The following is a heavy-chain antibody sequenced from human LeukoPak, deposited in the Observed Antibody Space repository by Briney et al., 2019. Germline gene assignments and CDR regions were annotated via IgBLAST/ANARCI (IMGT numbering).Heavy chain of an antibody. D-gene: IGHD2-15*01. CDR2: MNPNSGNT. J-gene: IGHJ4*02. Sequence: ASVKVSCKASGYTFTSYDINGVRQATGQGLEWMGWMNPNSGNTGYAQKFQGRVTMTRNTSISTAYMELSSLRSEDTAVYYCARGQEADELLLDYWGQGTLVTVSS. V-gene: IGHV1-8*01. CDR3: ARGQEADELLLDY. CDR1: GYTFTSYD.